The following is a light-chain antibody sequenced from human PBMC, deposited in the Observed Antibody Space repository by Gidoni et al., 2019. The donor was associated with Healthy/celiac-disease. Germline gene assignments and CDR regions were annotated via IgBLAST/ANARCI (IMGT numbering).Light chain of an antibody. CDR1: SSDVGGYNY. Sequence: QSALTQAPYASGSRGQSVTISCTGTSSDVGGYNYVSWYQQHPGKAPKLMIYEVSKRPSGVPDRFSGSKSGNTASLTVSGLQAEDEADYYCSAYAGSNNPVVFGGGTKLTVL. CDR3: SAYAGSNNPVV. J-gene: IGLJ2*01. CDR2: EVS. V-gene: IGLV2-8*01.